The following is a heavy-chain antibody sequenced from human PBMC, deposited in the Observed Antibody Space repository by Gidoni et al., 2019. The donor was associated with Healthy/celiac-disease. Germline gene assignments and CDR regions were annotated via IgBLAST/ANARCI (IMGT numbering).Heavy chain of an antibody. D-gene: IGHD5-18*01. CDR3: ANGYTAMDIDY. CDR2: IRDDGSNK. V-gene: IGHV3-30*02. J-gene: IGHJ4*02. CDR1: GFTFSSYG. Sequence: QVQLVESVEVVVQPGGSLTLYCAASGFTFSSYGMHWVRQAPGKGLVCVAFIRDDGSNKYYADSGKGRFTISRDNSKNTLYLQMNSLRAEDTAVYYCANGYTAMDIDYWGQGTLVTVSS.